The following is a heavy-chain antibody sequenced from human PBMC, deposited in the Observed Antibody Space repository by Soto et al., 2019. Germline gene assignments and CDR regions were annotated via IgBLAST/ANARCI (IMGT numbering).Heavy chain of an antibody. CDR1: GFTFSSYV. CDR2: ISYDGSNK. V-gene: IGHV3-30*18. D-gene: IGHD3-16*02. J-gene: IGHJ4*02. CDR3: AKYRMSYRRSPDYFDY. Sequence: HPGGSLRLSCAASGFTFSSYVMHWVRQSPGKGLEWVAVISYDGSNKYYADSVKGRFTISRDNSKNTLYLQMNSLRAEDTAVYYCAKYRMSYRRSPDYFDYWGQGTLVTVSS.